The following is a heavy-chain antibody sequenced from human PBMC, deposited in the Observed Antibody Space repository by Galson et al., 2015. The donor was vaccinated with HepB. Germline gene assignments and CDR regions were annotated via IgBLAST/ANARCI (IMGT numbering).Heavy chain of an antibody. CDR3: ARDKAGRGVDTAMVLKRYYYYYGMDV. CDR2: INPSGGST. J-gene: IGHJ6*02. Sequence: SVKVSCKASGYTFTSYYMHWVRQAPGQGLEWMGIINPSGGSTSYAQKFQGRVTITRDTSASTAYMELSSLRSEDTAVYYCARDKAGRGVDTAMVLKRYYYYYGMDVWGQGTTVTVSS. D-gene: IGHD5-18*01. CDR1: GYTFTSYY. V-gene: IGHV1-46*01.